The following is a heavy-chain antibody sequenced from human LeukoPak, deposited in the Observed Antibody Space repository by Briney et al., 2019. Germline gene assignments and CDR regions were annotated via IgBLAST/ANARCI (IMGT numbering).Heavy chain of an antibody. CDR2: INPNSGGT. J-gene: IGHJ3*02. V-gene: IGHV1-2*06. D-gene: IGHD5-24*01. CDR3: ARVGDGLNDAFDI. CDR1: GYTFTGYY. Sequence: ASVKVSCKASGYTFTGYYVHWVRQAPGQGLEWMGRINPNSGGTNYAQNFQVRVTMTRDTSISTAYMELSSLGSEDTAVYYCARVGDGLNDAFDIWGQGTMVTVSS.